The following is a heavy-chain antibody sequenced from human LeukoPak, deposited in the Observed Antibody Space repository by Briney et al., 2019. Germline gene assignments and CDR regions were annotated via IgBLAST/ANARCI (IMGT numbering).Heavy chain of an antibody. J-gene: IGHJ5*02. CDR2: IYYSGST. D-gene: IGHD3-22*01. V-gene: IGHV4-59*01. CDR1: GGSISSYY. CDR3: ARGEADYYDSSGYYRRCWFDP. Sequence: MASETLSLTCTVSGGSISSYYWSWIRQPPGKGLEWIGYIYYSGSTNYNPSLKSRVTISVDTSKNQFSLKLSSVTAADTAVYYCARGEADYYDSSGYYRRCWFDPWGQGTLVTVSS.